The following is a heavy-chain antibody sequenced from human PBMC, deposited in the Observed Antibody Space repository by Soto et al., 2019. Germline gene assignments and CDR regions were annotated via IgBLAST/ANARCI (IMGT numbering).Heavy chain of an antibody. CDR3: ARMDGDYNYYALDV. V-gene: IGHV2-26*01. J-gene: IGHJ6*02. CDR1: GFSLSNGRMG. D-gene: IGHD4-17*01. Sequence: QVTLKESGPVLVKPTETLTLTCTVSGFSLSNGRMGVRWIRQPPGKPLEWLAHFFSDVERSYSAPMQSRLTLSTDTSGSQVVLTMTNSDPVDTATYYCARMDGDYNYYALDVWGQGTTVTVSS. CDR2: FFSDVER.